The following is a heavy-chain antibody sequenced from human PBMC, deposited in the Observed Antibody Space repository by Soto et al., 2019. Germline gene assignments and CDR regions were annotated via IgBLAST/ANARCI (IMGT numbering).Heavy chain of an antibody. Sequence: QLQLQESGPGLVKPSETLSLTCTVSGGSISSSSYYWGWIRQPPGKGLEWIGSIYYSGSTYYNPSLKSRVTISVDTSKNQFSLKLSSVTAADPAVYYCARDYGSGSYWVYWGQGTLVTVSS. J-gene: IGHJ4*02. CDR1: GGSISSSSYY. CDR2: IYYSGST. D-gene: IGHD3-10*01. CDR3: ARDYGSGSYWVY. V-gene: IGHV4-39*02.